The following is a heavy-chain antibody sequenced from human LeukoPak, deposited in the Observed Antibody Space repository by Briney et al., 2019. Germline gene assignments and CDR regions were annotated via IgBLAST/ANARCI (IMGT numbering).Heavy chain of an antibody. J-gene: IGHJ3*01. D-gene: IGHD3-16*01. CDR3: ATALRLEALDL. CDR2: FDPEDGER. V-gene: IGHV1-24*01. CDR1: GYTLTELS. Sequence: ASVKVSCKVCGYTLTELSTHWVRQAPGKGLEWMGGFDPEDGERIYAQKFQDRVTMTEDTSTDTAYMELRSLRSEDTAMYYCATALRLEALDLWGHGTMVTVSS.